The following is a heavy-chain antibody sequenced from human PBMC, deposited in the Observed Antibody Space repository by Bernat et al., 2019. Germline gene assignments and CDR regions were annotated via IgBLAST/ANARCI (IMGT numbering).Heavy chain of an antibody. V-gene: IGHV1-3*01. Sequence: QVQLVQSGAEVKKPGASVKVSCKASGYTFTSYAMHWVRQAPGQRLEWMGWINAGNGNTKYSQKFQGRVTITRDTSASTAYMELSSLRSEDTAVYYCARGGYCSGGSCIWPFYYYYYGMDVWGQGTTVTVSS. CDR3: ARGGYCSGGSCIWPFYYYYYGMDV. CDR1: GYTFTSYA. D-gene: IGHD2-15*01. J-gene: IGHJ6*02. CDR2: INAGNGNT.